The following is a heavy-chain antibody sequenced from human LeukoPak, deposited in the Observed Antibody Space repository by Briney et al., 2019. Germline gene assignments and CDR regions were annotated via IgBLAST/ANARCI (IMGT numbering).Heavy chain of an antibody. J-gene: IGHJ3*02. CDR2: IKQDGSEK. D-gene: IGHD3-22*01. CDR3: ARDQYYYDNDAFDI. Sequence: GGSLRLSCAASGFTFSSYWMSWVRQAPGKGLEWVANIKQDGSEKYYVDSVKGRFTISRDNAKNSLYLQMNSLRAEDTAVYYCARDQYYYDNDAFDIWGQGTMVTVSS. V-gene: IGHV3-7*01. CDR1: GFTFSSYW.